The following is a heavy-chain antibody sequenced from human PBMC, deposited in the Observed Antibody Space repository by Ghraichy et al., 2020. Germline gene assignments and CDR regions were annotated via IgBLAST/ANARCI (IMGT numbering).Heavy chain of an antibody. J-gene: IGHJ6*04. D-gene: IGHD3-3*01. CDR3: ARGRITIFGVVTPKMDV. CDR1: GYTFTGYY. V-gene: IGHV1-2*02. Sequence: ASVKVPCKASGYTFTGYYMHWVRQAPGQGLEWMGWINPNSGGTNYAQKFQGRVTMTRDTSISTAYMELSRLRSDDTAVYYCARGRITIFGVVTPKMDVWGKGTTVTVSS. CDR2: INPNSGGT.